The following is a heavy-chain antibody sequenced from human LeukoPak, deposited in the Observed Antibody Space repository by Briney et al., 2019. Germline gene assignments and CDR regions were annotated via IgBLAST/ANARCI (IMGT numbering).Heavy chain of an antibody. Sequence: PGGSLRLSCAASGFTFDDYGMNWVRQGSGKGLEWVSGINWNGGSTGYADSVKGRFTISRDNAKNSLYLQMNSLRAEDTTLYYCARVIMIRGVHDAFDIWGQGTMVTVSS. D-gene: IGHD3-10*01. V-gene: IGHV3-20*04. CDR2: INWNGGST. CDR1: GFTFDDYG. CDR3: ARVIMIRGVHDAFDI. J-gene: IGHJ3*02.